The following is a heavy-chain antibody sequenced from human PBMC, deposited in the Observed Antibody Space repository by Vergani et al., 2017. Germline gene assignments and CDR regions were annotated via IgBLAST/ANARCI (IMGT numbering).Heavy chain of an antibody. CDR2: MDYNGRA. V-gene: IGHV4-39*01. Sequence: QLQLQESGPGLVKPSGTLSLTCSVTGCSFFNSRYYWGWIRQPPGKGLEWIGSMDYNGRAYYTPSLRRRVAISIDTSKMQFSLKLYSLTAADTAIYYCARHWAVVAANNWFDPWGQGTLVTVSS. CDR3: ARHWAVVAANNWFDP. D-gene: IGHD2-15*01. J-gene: IGHJ5*02. CDR1: GCSFFNSRYY.